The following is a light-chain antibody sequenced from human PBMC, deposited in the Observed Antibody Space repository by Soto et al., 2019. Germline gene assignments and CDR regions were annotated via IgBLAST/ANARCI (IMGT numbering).Light chain of an antibody. J-gene: IGKJ1*01. V-gene: IGKV3-20*01. Sequence: EIVFTQSPATPSLSPGERATPSRRASHTVYNGYLAWYQQKAGQAPRLLIYGASSRATGIPDRFSGSGSGTDFTLTISRLEPEDFAVYYCQQYGSSGTFGQGTKVDIK. CDR1: HTVYNGY. CDR2: GAS. CDR3: QQYGSSGT.